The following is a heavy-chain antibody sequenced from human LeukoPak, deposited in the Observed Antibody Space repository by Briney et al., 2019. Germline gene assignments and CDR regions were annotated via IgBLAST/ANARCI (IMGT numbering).Heavy chain of an antibody. D-gene: IGHD4-23*01. J-gene: IGHJ4*02. CDR2: IYSGGST. CDR1: GFTVSSNY. CDR3: ARDIDYGGNSLSL. V-gene: IGHV3-53*01. Sequence: GGSLRLSCAASGFTVSSNYMSWVRQAPGKGLEWVSVIYSGGSTYYADSVKGRFTISRDNSKNTLYPQMNSLRAEDTAVYYCARDIDYGGNSLSLWGQGTLVTVSS.